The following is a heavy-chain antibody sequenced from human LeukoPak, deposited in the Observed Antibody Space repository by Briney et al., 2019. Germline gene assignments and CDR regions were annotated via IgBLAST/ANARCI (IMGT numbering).Heavy chain of an antibody. D-gene: IGHD3-10*01. CDR2: IYYSGST. V-gene: IGHV4-30-4*01. CDR3: ARVTGGSGSYYSPLHYYFGY. J-gene: IGHJ4*02. CDR1: GDSISGGDYY. Sequence: SETLSLTCTVSGDSISGGDYYWSWIRQPPGKGLEWIGYIYYSGSTYYNPSLKSRVTISVDTSKNQFSLKLSSVTAADTAVYYCARVTGGSGSYYSPLHYYFGYWGQGTLVTVSS.